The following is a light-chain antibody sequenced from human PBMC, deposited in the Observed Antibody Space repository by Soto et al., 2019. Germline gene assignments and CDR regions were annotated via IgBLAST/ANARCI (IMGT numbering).Light chain of an antibody. CDR3: KKCGIAHFN. J-gene: IGKJ4*01. CDR1: QGISNY. V-gene: IGKV1-27*01. Sequence: DIQMPPSPSSLSTSVVYMFTITGLASQGISNYLAWYQQKPGKVPKILIYAAYTLQSGVPSRFSGSGSGTDFTLTIRSMQPEDVATYYCKKCGIAHFNFGGGNTVDIK. CDR2: AAY.